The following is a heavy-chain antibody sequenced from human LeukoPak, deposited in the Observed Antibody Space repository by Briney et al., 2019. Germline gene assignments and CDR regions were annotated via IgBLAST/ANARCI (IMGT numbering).Heavy chain of an antibody. Sequence: ASVKVSCKVSGYTLTELSMHWVRQAPGKGLEWMGGFDPEDGETIYAQKFQGRVTMTEDTSTDTAYMELSSLRSEDTAVYYCATALCSGGSCYLDYWGQGTLVTVSS. D-gene: IGHD2-15*01. CDR3: ATALCSGGSCYLDY. CDR1: GYTLTELS. V-gene: IGHV1-24*01. CDR2: FDPEDGET. J-gene: IGHJ4*02.